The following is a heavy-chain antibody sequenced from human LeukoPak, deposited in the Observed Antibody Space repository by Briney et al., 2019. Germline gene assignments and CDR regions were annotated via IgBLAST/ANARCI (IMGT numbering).Heavy chain of an antibody. CDR2: IYHSGST. CDR1: GGSISISNW. D-gene: IGHD3-22*01. CDR3: ASRLYDSARNFDY. V-gene: IGHV4-4*02. Sequence: SETLSLTCAVSGGSISISNWWSWVRQPPGKGLEWIGEIYHSGSTNYNPSLKSRVTISADKSKNQFSLKLSSVTAADAAVYYCASRLYDSARNFDYWGQGTLVTVSS. J-gene: IGHJ4*02.